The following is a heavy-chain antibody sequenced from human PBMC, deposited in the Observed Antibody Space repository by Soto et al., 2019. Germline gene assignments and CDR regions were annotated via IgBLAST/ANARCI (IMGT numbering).Heavy chain of an antibody. V-gene: IGHV4-59*01. Sequence: SETLSLTCTVSGGSISSYYWSWIRQPPGKGLEWIGYIYYSGSTNYNPSLKSRVTISVDTSKNQFSLKLSSVTAADTAVYYCAREGCSCGSCYLDAFYIWGQGTMVTVSS. CDR2: IYYSGST. CDR1: GGSISSYY. D-gene: IGHD2-15*01. J-gene: IGHJ3*02. CDR3: AREGCSCGSCYLDAFYI.